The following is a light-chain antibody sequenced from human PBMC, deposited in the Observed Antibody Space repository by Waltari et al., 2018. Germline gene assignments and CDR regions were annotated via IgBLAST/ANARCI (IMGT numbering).Light chain of an antibody. CDR1: SSDVGGYNY. V-gene: IGLV2-14*03. Sequence: QSALTQPASVSGSPGQSITISCTGTSSDVGGYNYVSWYQQHPGKAPKLMIYDVSNRPSGVSNRLSGSKSGNTASLTISGLQAEDEADYYCSSYTSSSTFWVFGTGTKVTVL. CDR3: SSYTSSSTFWV. CDR2: DVS. J-gene: IGLJ1*01.